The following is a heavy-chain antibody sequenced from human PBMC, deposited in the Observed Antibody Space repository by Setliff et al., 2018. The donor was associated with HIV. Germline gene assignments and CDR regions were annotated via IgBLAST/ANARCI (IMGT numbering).Heavy chain of an antibody. CDR1: GGSISSHC. V-gene: IGHV4-59*11. Sequence: PSETLSLTCTVSGGSISSHCLSWIRQSPGKAFEWIGYIYSTGSTNYNPSLQSRVTISMVASRNQFSLKVTSVTAADTAVYYCAKGAGFYGDYTFDHWGQGRQVIVSS. J-gene: IGHJ4*02. CDR3: AKGAGFYGDYTFDH. CDR2: IYSTGST. D-gene: IGHD4-17*01.